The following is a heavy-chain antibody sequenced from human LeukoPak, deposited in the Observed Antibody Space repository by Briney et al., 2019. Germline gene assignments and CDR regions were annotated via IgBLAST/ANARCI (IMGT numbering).Heavy chain of an antibody. J-gene: IGHJ6*03. CDR2: IYYSGST. CDR1: GGSISSYY. Sequence: SETLSLTCTVSGGSISSYYWSWIRQPPGKGLEWIGYIYYSGSTSYNPSLKSRVTISVDTSKNQFSLKLSSVTAADTAVYYCAREVALLWFGELYPDYMDVWGKGTTVTISS. CDR3: AREVALLWFGELYPDYMDV. D-gene: IGHD3-10*01. V-gene: IGHV4-59*01.